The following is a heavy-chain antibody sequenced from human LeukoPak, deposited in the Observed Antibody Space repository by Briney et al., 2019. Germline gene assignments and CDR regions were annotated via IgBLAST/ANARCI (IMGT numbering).Heavy chain of an antibody. CDR1: GFTFSSYA. Sequence: GGSLRLSCAASGFTFSSYAMSWVRQAPGKGLEWVSAISGSGGSTYYADSVKGRFTISRDNSKNTLYLQMNSLRAEDTAVYYCAKGGSPYTSPHYFDYWGQGTLVTVSS. D-gene: IGHD2-2*02. V-gene: IGHV3-23*01. J-gene: IGHJ4*02. CDR2: ISGSGGST. CDR3: AKGGSPYTSPHYFDY.